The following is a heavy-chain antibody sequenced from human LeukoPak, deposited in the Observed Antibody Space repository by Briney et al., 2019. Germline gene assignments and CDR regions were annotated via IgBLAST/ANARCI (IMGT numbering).Heavy chain of an antibody. CDR2: ISGSGGGT. J-gene: IGHJ4*02. CDR1: GITLSNYG. D-gene: IGHD3-22*01. Sequence: GGSLRLSCAVSGITLSNYGMSWVRQAPGKGLEWVAGISGSGGGTNYADSVKGRFTISRDNPRNALYLQMSSLRAEDTAVYVCAKRGVVIRVILVGFHREAYYFDSWGQGALVTVSS. CDR3: AKRGVVIRVILVGFHREAYYFDS. V-gene: IGHV3-23*01.